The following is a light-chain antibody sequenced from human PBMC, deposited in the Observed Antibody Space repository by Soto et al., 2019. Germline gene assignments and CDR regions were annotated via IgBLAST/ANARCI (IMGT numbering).Light chain of an antibody. CDR1: QSISDT. CDR2: GAS. V-gene: IGKV3-15*01. CDR3: QQYRSWPRT. J-gene: IGKJ1*01. Sequence: EIVMTQSPATLSVSPGGRATLSCRASQSISDTLAWYQQRPGQAPRLLIYGASTRATDMPGRFSGRGAGAEFTLTISSLQSEDFAVYYCQQYRSWPRTFGQGTKVDI.